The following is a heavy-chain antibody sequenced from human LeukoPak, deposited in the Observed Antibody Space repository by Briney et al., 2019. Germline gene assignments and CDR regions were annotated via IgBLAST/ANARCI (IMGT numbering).Heavy chain of an antibody. Sequence: SVKVSCKASGGTFSSYAISWVRQAPGQGLEWMGRIIPILGIANYAQKLQGRVTMTTDTSTSTAYMELRSLRSDDTAVYYCARVPPEEIFGVVIILGEYYFDYWGQGTLVTVSS. V-gene: IGHV1-69*04. J-gene: IGHJ4*02. CDR2: IIPILGIA. D-gene: IGHD3-3*01. CDR1: GGTFSSYA. CDR3: ARVPPEEIFGVVIILGEYYFDY.